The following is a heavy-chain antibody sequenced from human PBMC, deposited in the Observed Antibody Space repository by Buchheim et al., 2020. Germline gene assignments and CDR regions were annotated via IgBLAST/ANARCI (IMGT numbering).Heavy chain of an antibody. CDR1: GFTFSSYG. CDR2: ISYDGSNK. V-gene: IGHV3-30*18. D-gene: IGHD3-22*01. J-gene: IGHJ4*02. Sequence: QVQLVESGGGVVQPGRSLRLSCAASGFTFSSYGMHWVRQAPGKGLEWVAVISYDGSNKYYADSVKGRFTISRDNSKNTLYLQMNSLRAEDTAVYYCAKVPQNYYDSSGYWEHGYWGQGTL. CDR3: AKVPQNYYDSSGYWEHGY.